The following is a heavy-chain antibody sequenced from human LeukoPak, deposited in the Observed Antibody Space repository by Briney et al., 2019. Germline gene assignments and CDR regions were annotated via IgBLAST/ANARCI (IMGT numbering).Heavy chain of an antibody. J-gene: IGHJ3*02. V-gene: IGHV3-23*01. CDR1: GFTFNSYA. D-gene: IGHD2-2*01. Sequence: PGGCLRLSCAASGFTFNSYAMSWVRQAPGKGLEWVSAISGSGGSTYYADSVKGRFTISRDNSKNTLYLQMNSLRAEDTAVYYCAKDGGGRIVVVPAASHDAFDIWGQGTMVTVSS. CDR2: ISGSGGST. CDR3: AKDGGGRIVVVPAASHDAFDI.